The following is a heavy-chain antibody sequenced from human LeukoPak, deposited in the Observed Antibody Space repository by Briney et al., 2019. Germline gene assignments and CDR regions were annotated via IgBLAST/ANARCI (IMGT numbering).Heavy chain of an antibody. Sequence: SETLSLTCAVYGGSFSGYYWSWIRQPPGKGLEWIGEINHSGSTNYNPSLKSRVTISVDRSKNQFSLKLSSVTAADTAVYYCARVMGGITGTTSWFDPWGQGTLVTVSS. V-gene: IGHV4-34*01. CDR3: ARVMGGITGTTSWFDP. D-gene: IGHD1-7*01. CDR1: GGSFSGYY. CDR2: INHSGST. J-gene: IGHJ5*02.